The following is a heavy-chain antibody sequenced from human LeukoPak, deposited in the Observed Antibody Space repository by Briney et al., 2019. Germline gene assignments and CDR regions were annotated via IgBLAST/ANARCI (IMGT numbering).Heavy chain of an antibody. CDR2: FDPEDGET. CDR1: GYTFTELS. D-gene: IGHD3-3*01. Sequence: ASVKVSCKVSGYTFTELSMHWVRQAPGKGLEWMGGFDPEDGETIYAQQFRGRVTMTEDKSSDTAYMELSSLRSEDTAMYYCATDSSYDFWSAYWGQGTLVTVSS. V-gene: IGHV1-24*01. CDR3: ATDSSYDFWSAY. J-gene: IGHJ4*02.